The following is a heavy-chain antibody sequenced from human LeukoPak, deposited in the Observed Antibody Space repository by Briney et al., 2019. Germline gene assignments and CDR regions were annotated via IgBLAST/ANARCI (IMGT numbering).Heavy chain of an antibody. Sequence: GGSLRLSCAASGFTVSNNYMSWVRQAPGKGLEWVAVIWYDGSNKYYADSVKGRFTISRDNSKNTLYLQMNSLRAEDTAVYYCARDGYMVRGGGMDVWGQGTTVTVSS. CDR3: ARDGYMVRGGGMDV. CDR1: GFTVSNNY. J-gene: IGHJ6*02. D-gene: IGHD3-10*01. CDR2: IWYDGSNK. V-gene: IGHV3-33*08.